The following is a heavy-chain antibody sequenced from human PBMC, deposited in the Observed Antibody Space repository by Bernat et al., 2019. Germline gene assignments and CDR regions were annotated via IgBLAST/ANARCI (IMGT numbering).Heavy chain of an antibody. J-gene: IGHJ4*02. CDR3: AKGGTSSYLNY. CDR2: VGRGGDDT. CDR1: GFTFTSHG. D-gene: IGHD6-6*01. Sequence: EVQLVESGGGLVQPGGSLRLSCAASGFTFTSHGMNWVRQAPGKGLEWVSAVGRGGDDTYYADSVKGRFTISRDNSRNTLSLQMNSLRAEDTAVYYCAKGGTSSYLNYWGQGSLVTVSS. V-gene: IGHV3-23*04.